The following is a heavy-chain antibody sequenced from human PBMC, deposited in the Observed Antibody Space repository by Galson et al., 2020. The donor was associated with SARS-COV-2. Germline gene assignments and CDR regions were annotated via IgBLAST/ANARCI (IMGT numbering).Heavy chain of an antibody. J-gene: IGHJ4*02. Sequence: GGSLRLSCAASGFTFSSYGMHWVRQAPGKGLEWVAVISYDGSNKYYADSVKGRFTISRDNSKNTLYLQMNSLRAEDTAVYYCAKDPQDVVVVAADYYWGQGTLFTVSS. V-gene: IGHV3-30*18. CDR1: GFTFSSYG. CDR3: AKDPQDVVVVAADYY. D-gene: IGHD2-15*01. CDR2: ISYDGSNK.